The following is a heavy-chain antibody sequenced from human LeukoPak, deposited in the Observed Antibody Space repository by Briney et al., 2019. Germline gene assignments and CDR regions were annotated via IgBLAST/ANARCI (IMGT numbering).Heavy chain of an antibody. CDR1: GYTFTGYY. Sequence: ASVKVSCKGSGYTFTGYYMHWVRQAPGQGLEWMGWINPNSGGTNYAQKFQGRVTMTRDTSISTAYMELSRLRSDDTAVYYCARVLLGYCSSTSCHTLKYGMDVWGQGTTVTVSS. V-gene: IGHV1-2*02. D-gene: IGHD2-2*01. CDR2: INPNSGGT. CDR3: ARVLLGYCSSTSCHTLKYGMDV. J-gene: IGHJ6*02.